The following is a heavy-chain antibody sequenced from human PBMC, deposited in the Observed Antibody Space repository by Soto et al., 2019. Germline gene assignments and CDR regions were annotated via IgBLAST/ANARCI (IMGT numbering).Heavy chain of an antibody. CDR3: ARIEAAGNEVWFDP. CDR1: GGSISSGGDY. Sequence: QVQLQESGPRLVKPSQTLSLTCSVSGGSISSGGDYWSWIRQPPGKGLEWIGYIYYSGKTYYNPSLKSRVTISVDTSKNQFSLKLSSVTAADTAVYYCARIEAAGNEVWFDPWGQGTLVTVSS. D-gene: IGHD6-13*01. V-gene: IGHV4-30-4*01. CDR2: IYYSGKT. J-gene: IGHJ5*02.